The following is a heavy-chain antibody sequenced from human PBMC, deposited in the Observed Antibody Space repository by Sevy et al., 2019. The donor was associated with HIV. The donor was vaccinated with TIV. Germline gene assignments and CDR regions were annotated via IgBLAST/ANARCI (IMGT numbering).Heavy chain of an antibody. CDR3: GGHWEWFDP. Sequence: TLSLTCTVSGGSISSYYWSWIRQPAGKGLGWIGRIYTSGSTNYNPSLKSRVTMSVDTSKNQFSLKLSSVTAADTAVDYWGGHWEWFDPWGQGTLVTVSS. CDR1: GGSISSYY. J-gene: IGHJ5*02. V-gene: IGHV4-4*07. CDR2: IYTSGST. D-gene: IGHD7-27*01.